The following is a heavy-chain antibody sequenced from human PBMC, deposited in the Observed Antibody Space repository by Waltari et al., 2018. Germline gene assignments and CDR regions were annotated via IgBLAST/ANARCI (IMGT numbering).Heavy chain of an antibody. CDR1: GFTFSSYA. CDR2: ISYDGSNK. Sequence: QVQLVESGGGVVQPGRSLRLSCAASGFTFSSYAMHWVRQAPGKGPERVAVISYDGSNKYYADSVKGRFTISRDNSKNTLYLQMNSLRAEDTAVYYCARDGTHYDFWSGYYPTSLYYFDYWGQGTLVTVSS. V-gene: IGHV3-30*01. J-gene: IGHJ4*02. CDR3: ARDGTHYDFWSGYYPTSLYYFDY. D-gene: IGHD3-3*01.